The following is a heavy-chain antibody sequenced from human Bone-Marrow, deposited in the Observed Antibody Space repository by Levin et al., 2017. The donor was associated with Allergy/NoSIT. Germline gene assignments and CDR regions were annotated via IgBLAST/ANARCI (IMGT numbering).Heavy chain of an antibody. CDR3: AKDRGGAAADY. CDR2: INIASYNI. D-gene: IGHD3-10*01. Sequence: PGGSLRLSCVVSGVTFTDSQFNWVRQAPGKGLEWLSFINIASYNIFYADSIRGRFTTSTDNARNTVYLHMSSLRADDTALYYCAKDRGGAAADYWGQGTLVTVSS. CDR1: GVTFTDSQ. V-gene: IGHV3-48*01. J-gene: IGHJ4*02.